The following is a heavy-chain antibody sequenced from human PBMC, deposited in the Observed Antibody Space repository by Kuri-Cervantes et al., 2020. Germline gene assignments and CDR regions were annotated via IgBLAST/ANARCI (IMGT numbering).Heavy chain of an antibody. J-gene: IGHJ3*02. CDR1: GYTFTSYG. CDR2: ISAYKGNT. V-gene: IGHV1-18*01. D-gene: IGHD1-26*01. Sequence: ASVKVSCKASGYTFTSYGISWVRQAPGQGLEWMGWISAYKGNTNYAQKLQGRVTMTTDTSTSTAYMELSSLRSEDTAVYYCARGGAGRWELLRHAFDIWGQGTMVTVSS. CDR3: ARGGAGRWELLRHAFDI.